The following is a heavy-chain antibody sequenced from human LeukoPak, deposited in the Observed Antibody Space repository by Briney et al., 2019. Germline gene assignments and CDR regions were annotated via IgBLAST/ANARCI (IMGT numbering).Heavy chain of an antibody. CDR3: ATGRTTWDLLNY. CDR2: LDPEDGEM. V-gene: IGHV1-24*01. J-gene: IGHJ4*02. Sequence: WASAKVSSKVSGYTLTELSLHWVRQAPGEGVEWRGGLDPEDGEMIYSQTFQGRVTMTEDTSTDIAYTEISSLRSEDTAVYYCATGRTTWDLLNYWGQGTLVTVSS. CDR1: GYTLTELS. D-gene: IGHD1-26*01.